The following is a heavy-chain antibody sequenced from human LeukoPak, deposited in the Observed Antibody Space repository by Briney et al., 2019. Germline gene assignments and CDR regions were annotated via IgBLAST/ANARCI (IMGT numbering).Heavy chain of an antibody. CDR1: GGSISSSSYY. D-gene: IGHD3-10*01. CDR2: IYYSGST. V-gene: IGHV4-39*01. Sequence: SETLSLTCTVSGGSISSSSYYWGWIRQPPGKGLEWIGSIYYSGSTYYNPSLKSRVTISVDTSKNQFSLKLSSVTAADTAAYYCARHPRLWFGELFPSNLDGMDVWGQGTTVTVSS. CDR3: ARHPRLWFGELFPSNLDGMDV. J-gene: IGHJ6*02.